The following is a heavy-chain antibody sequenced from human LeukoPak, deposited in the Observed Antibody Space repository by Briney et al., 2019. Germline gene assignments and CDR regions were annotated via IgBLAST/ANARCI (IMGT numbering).Heavy chain of an antibody. V-gene: IGHV1-24*01. CDR2: FDPEDGET. Sequence: AASVKVSCKVSGYTLTELSMHWVRQAPGKGLEWMGGFDPEDGETIYAQKFQGRVTMTEDTSTDTAYMELSSLRSEDTAVYYCARAIVAAVPAPFDYWGQGTLVTVSS. J-gene: IGHJ4*02. CDR1: GYTLTELS. D-gene: IGHD6-13*01. CDR3: ARAIVAAVPAPFDY.